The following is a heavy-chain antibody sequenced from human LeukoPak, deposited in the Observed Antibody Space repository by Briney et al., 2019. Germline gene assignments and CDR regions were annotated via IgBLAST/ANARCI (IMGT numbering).Heavy chain of an antibody. CDR2: INHSGST. CDR3: ARGLGGYYYGYYFDY. CDR1: GGSFRGYY. V-gene: IGHV4-34*01. D-gene: IGHD3-22*01. Sequence: SETLSLTCAVYGGSFRGYYWSWIRQPPGKGLEWIGEINHSGSTNYNPSLKSRVTISVDTSKNQFSLKLSSVTAADTAVYYCARGLGGYYYGYYFDYWGQGTLVTVSS. J-gene: IGHJ4*02.